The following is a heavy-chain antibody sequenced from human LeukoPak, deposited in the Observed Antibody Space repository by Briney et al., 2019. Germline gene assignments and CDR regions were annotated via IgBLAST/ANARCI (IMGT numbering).Heavy chain of an antibody. D-gene: IGHD5-12*01. CDR2: ISSSSSTI. V-gene: IGHV3-48*01. J-gene: IGHJ5*02. CDR3: AREVRGYAGWFDP. Sequence: GGSLRLSCAASGFTFSSYSMNWVRQAPGKGLEWVSYISSSSSTIYYADSVKGRFTISRDNAKNSLYLQMNSLRAEDTAVYYCAREVRGYAGWFDPWGQGTLVTVSS. CDR1: GFTFSSYS.